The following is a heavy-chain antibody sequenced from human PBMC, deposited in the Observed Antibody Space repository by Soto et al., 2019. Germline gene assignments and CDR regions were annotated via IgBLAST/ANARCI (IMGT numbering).Heavy chain of an antibody. Sequence: SETLSLTCAVSGGSIGSYCWSWFRQPPGKGLEWIGYIYNSGNTNYNPSLKSPVTISVDTSKNQFSLKLTSVTAADTAVYYCARAAGFGEIFFDYWGQGTLVTVSS. CDR2: IYNSGNT. CDR3: ARAAGFGEIFFDY. D-gene: IGHD3-10*01. J-gene: IGHJ4*02. CDR1: GGSIGSYC. V-gene: IGHV4-59*01.